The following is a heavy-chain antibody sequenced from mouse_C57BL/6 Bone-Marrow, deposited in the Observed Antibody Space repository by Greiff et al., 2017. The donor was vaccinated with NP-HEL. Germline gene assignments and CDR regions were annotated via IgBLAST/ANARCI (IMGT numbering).Heavy chain of an antibody. V-gene: IGHV5-17*01. D-gene: IGHD1-1*02. Sequence: EVKVVESGGGLVKPGGSLKLSCAASGFTFSDYGMHWVRQAPEKGLEWVAYISSGSSTIYYADTVKGRFTISRDNAKNTLFLQMTSLRSEDTAMYYCARPNYGGFAYWGQGTLVTVSA. CDR2: ISSGSSTI. CDR3: ARPNYGGFAY. J-gene: IGHJ3*01. CDR1: GFTFSDYG.